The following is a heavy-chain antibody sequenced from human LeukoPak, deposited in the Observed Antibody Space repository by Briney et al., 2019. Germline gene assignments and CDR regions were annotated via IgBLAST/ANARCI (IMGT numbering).Heavy chain of an antibody. V-gene: IGHV3-30*18. J-gene: IGHJ6*02. CDR3: AKDSAPIPLLEWLRGYGMDV. D-gene: IGHD3-3*01. CDR1: GFTFSSYG. Sequence: GGSLRLSCAASGFTFSSYGMHWVRQAPGKGLEWVAVISYDRSNKYYADSVKGRFTISRDNSKNTLYLQMNSLRAEDTAVYYCAKDSAPIPLLEWLRGYGMDVWGQGTTVTVSS. CDR2: ISYDRSNK.